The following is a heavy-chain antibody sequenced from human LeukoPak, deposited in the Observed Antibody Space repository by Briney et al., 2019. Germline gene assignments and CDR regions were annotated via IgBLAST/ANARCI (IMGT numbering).Heavy chain of an antibody. J-gene: IGHJ3*02. D-gene: IGHD2-2*01. CDR3: ARFLKPTAMFAFDI. CDR2: INHSGST. V-gene: IGHV4-34*01. Sequence: KPSETLSLTCAVYGGSFSGYYWSWIRQPPGKGLEWIGEINHSGSTNYNPSLKSRVTISVDTSKNQFSLKPSSVTAADTAVYYCARFLKPTAMFAFDIWGQGTMVTVSS. CDR1: GGSFSGYY.